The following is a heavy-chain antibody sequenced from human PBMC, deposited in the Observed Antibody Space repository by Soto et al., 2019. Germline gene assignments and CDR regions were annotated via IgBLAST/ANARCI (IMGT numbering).Heavy chain of an antibody. J-gene: IGHJ6*02. CDR3: AGPRTIFRVVKGRYGMDV. CDR2: IILIFGTA. D-gene: IGHD3-3*01. CDR1: VGTFCSYA. Sequence: QVQLVQSGAEVKKPGSSVKVSCKASVGTFCSYAISWVRQAPVQGLEWMGGIILIFGTANYAQKFQGRVTMTADEYTRTAYMELSSLRSEDTAVYYCAGPRTIFRVVKGRYGMDVWGQGPTVTVSS. V-gene: IGHV1-69*01.